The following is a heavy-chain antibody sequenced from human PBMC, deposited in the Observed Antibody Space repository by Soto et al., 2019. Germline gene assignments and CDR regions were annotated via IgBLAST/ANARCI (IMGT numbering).Heavy chain of an antibody. CDR3: ARWACGGDCLYYYYYGMDV. Sequence: PGGSLRLSCAASGFTFSSYEMNWVRQAPGKGLEWVSYISSSGSTIYYADSVKGRFTISRDNAKNSLYLQMNSLRAEDTAVYYCARWACGGDCLYYYYYGMDVWGQGTTVTVSS. D-gene: IGHD2-21*02. J-gene: IGHJ6*02. CDR1: GFTFSSYE. CDR2: ISSSGSTI. V-gene: IGHV3-48*03.